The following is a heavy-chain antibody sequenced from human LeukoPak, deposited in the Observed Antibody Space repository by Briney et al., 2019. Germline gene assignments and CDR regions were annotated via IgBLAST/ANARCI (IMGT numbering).Heavy chain of an antibody. D-gene: IGHD4-11*01. CDR3: ARSVPDYTRFDY. CDR2: FKTKYHQV. Sequence: GGSLRLSCVASGFTFSDYAMNWFRQVPGKDLEWVSTFKTKYHQVYYAESVRGRFTISTDNSRNTVFLQMNSLRADDTALYYCARSVPDYTRFDYWGQGALVTVSS. J-gene: IGHJ4*02. CDR1: GFTFSDYA. V-gene: IGHV3-23*05.